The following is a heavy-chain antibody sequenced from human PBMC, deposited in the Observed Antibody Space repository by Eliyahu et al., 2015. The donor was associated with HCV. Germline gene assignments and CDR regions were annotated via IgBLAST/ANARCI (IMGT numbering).Heavy chain of an antibody. CDR3: AKEWVGPLWY. CDR1: GFXFSSYA. D-gene: IGHD1-26*01. Sequence: EVQLLESGGGLVQPGGSLRLSCAASGFXFSSYAMSWVRQAPGKGLEWVSAISGSGDATYYADSVKGRFTISRDNSKNTLYLQMNSLRAGDTAIYYCAKEWVGPLWYWGQGTLVTVSS. V-gene: IGHV3-23*01. J-gene: IGHJ4*02. CDR2: ISGSGDAT.